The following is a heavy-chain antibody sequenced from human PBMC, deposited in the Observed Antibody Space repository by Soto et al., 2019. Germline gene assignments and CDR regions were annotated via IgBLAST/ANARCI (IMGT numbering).Heavy chain of an antibody. D-gene: IGHD6-13*01. Sequence: ASVKVSCKASGYDFTAYDINWVRQASGQGLEWMGWMNPINGATGSARRFQGRVSMTRNTATGAAYLELTSLRSDDSAVYYCGRGPSPRAPAGGTPYYYAMDVWGQGTTVTVSS. CDR3: GRGPSPRAPAGGTPYYYAMDV. CDR2: MNPINGAT. J-gene: IGHJ6*02. CDR1: GYDFTAYD. V-gene: IGHV1-8*02.